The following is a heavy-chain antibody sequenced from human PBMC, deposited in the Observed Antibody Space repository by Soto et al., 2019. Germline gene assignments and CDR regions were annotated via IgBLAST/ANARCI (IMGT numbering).Heavy chain of an antibody. CDR1: GGSVSTGMKY. D-gene: IGHD3-10*01. CDR3: MKAHESGDFLGMSV. CDR2: MYKTGET. J-gene: IGHJ6*02. V-gene: IGHV4-61*01. Sequence: SETLSLTCTVSGGSVSTGMKYWGWVRQPPGKALEFIGYMYKTGETLLNSSLKSRVTLSMETSKNQFSLTLSSVTAADTAVYFCMKAHESGDFLGMSVWGPGTTVTVYS.